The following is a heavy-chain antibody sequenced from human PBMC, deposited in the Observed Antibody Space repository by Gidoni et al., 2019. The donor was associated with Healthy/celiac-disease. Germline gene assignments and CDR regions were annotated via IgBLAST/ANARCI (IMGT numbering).Heavy chain of an antibody. CDR1: GGTFSSYA. J-gene: IGHJ4*02. D-gene: IGHD2-2*01. CDR3: ARGHLGYCSSTSCYLD. CDR2: IIPIFGTA. V-gene: IGHV1-69*01. Sequence: VQLVQSGAEVRKPGSSVEVSCKASGGTFSSYAISWVRQAPGQGLEWMGGIIPIFGTANYAQKFQGRVTITADESTSTAYMELSSLRSEDTAVYYCARGHLGYCSSTSCYLDWGQGTLVTVSS.